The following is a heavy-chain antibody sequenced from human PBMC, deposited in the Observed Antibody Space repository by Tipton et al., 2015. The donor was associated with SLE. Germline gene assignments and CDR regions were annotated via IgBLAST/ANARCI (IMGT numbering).Heavy chain of an antibody. Sequence: TLSLTCTVSHGSMNSDIYYWTWIRQHSGKGLEWIGYVYYTGRTHYNPSLRSRITMSVDTSKNQFSLNLTSVTAADTAIYYCARDRSYKSCFDYWGQGTLATVSS. CDR2: VYYTGRT. CDR3: ARDRSYKSCFDY. D-gene: IGHD1-1*01. CDR1: HGSMNSDIYY. V-gene: IGHV4-31*03. J-gene: IGHJ4*02.